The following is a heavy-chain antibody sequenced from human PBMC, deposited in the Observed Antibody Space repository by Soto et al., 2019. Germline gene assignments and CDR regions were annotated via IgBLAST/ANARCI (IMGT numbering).Heavy chain of an antibody. D-gene: IGHD4-4*01. CDR2: INHSGST. Sequence: SETLSLPCAVFCGSISGYYWSRIRQPPGKGLEWIGEINHSGSTNYNPSLKSRVTISVDTSKNQFSLKLSSVTAADTAVYYCARRKGLTTSWFDPWAQGTLVTVSS. CDR3: ARRKGLTTSWFDP. J-gene: IGHJ5*02. V-gene: IGHV4-34*01. CDR1: CGSISGYY.